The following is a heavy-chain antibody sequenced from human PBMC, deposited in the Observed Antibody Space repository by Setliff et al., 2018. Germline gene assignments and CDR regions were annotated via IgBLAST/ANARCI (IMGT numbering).Heavy chain of an antibody. V-gene: IGHV3-21*04. Sequence: GGSLRLSCAASGFAFASHNMLWVRQAPGKGLEWVAAISSANNYLVYADSVKGRFTISRDNAKNSVYLQMNSLRAEDTAIYYCATTRVWIPVLDSCGQGTLVTSPQ. CDR3: ATTRVWIPVLDS. D-gene: IGHD5-18*01. CDR1: GFAFASHN. J-gene: IGHJ4*02. CDR2: ISSANNYL.